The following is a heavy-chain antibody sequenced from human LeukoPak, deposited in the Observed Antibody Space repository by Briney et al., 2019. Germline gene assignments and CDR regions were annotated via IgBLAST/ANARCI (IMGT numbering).Heavy chain of an antibody. Sequence: SETLSLTCTVSGGSISSGSYYWSWIRQPAGKGLEWIGRIYTSGSTNYNPSLKSRVTISVDTSKNQFSLKLSSVTAADTAVYYCARTAMVRNYYYHMDVWGKGTTVTVSS. CDR1: GGSISSGSYY. D-gene: IGHD5-18*01. CDR3: ARTAMVRNYYYHMDV. J-gene: IGHJ6*03. V-gene: IGHV4-61*02. CDR2: IYTSGST.